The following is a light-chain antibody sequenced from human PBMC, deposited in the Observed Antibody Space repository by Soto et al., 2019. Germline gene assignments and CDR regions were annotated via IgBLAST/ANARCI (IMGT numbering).Light chain of an antibody. CDR3: SSYTSSSTPWV. CDR1: SSDVGGYNH. CDR2: EVS. J-gene: IGLJ3*02. Sequence: QSALTQPASVSGSPGQSITISCTGTSSDVGGYNHVSWYQQHPGKAPKLMIYEVSNRPSGVSNRFSGSKSGNTASLTISGLQAEDEAEYYCSSYTSSSTPWVFGGGTQLTVL. V-gene: IGLV2-14*01.